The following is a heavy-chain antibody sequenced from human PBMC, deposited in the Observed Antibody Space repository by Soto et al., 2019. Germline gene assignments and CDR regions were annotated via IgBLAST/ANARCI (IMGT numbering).Heavy chain of an antibody. D-gene: IGHD3-10*01. V-gene: IGHV3-7*01. CDR2: INQDGSER. CDR3: VKDNRGSY. CDR1: RFTFSTCW. J-gene: IGHJ4*02. Sequence: EVQLVESGGGLVQPGGSLRLSCAASRFTFSTCWMMWVRQAPGKGLEWVANINQDGSERYYVDSVKGRFTISRDNAKNSLYLQMNSLRAEDTAVYYCVKDNRGSYWGQGTLVTVSS.